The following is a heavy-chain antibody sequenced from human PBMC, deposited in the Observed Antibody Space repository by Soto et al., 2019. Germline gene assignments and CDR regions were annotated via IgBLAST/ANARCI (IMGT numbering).Heavy chain of an antibody. D-gene: IGHD1-20*01. CDR3: ARDRTRYNWNDFDY. Sequence: SHTLSLTGGISGDSVSSNSAAWNWIRQSPSRGLEWLGRTYYRSKWYNDYAVSVKSRITINPDTSKNQFSLQLNSVTPEDTAVYYCARDRTRYNWNDFDYWGQGTRVTVSS. J-gene: IGHJ4*02. CDR2: TYYRSKWYN. CDR1: GDSVSSNSAA. V-gene: IGHV6-1*01.